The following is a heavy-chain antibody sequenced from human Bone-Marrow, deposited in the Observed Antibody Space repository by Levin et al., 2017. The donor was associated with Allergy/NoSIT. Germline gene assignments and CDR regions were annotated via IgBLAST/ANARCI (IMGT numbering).Heavy chain of an antibody. CDR1: GGSIPSGGYY. V-gene: IGHV4-31*03. CDR2: IYYSGTT. Sequence: SETLSLTCSVSGGSIPSGGYYWSWTRQHPGRGLEWLGLIYYSGTTYYNPSLTSRVLISVDTSKNQFSLKLSSVTAADTAVYYCATHYHASGTYYDKAHYFDYWGQGTLVTVSS. CDR3: ATHYHASGTYYDKAHYFDY. J-gene: IGHJ4*02. D-gene: IGHD3-10*01.